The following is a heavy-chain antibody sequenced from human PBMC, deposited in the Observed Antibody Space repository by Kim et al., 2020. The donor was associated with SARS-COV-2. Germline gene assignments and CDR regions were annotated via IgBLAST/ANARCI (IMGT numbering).Heavy chain of an antibody. D-gene: IGHD2-2*01. V-gene: IGHV4-59*01. Sequence: SETLSLTCTVSGGSISSYYWSWIRQPPGKGLEWIGYIYYSGSTNYNPSLKSRVTISVDTSKNQFSLKLSSVTAADTAVYYCARMQDIVVVPAAFDIWGQGTMVTVSS. J-gene: IGHJ3*02. CDR3: ARMQDIVVVPAAFDI. CDR1: GGSISSYY. CDR2: IYYSGST.